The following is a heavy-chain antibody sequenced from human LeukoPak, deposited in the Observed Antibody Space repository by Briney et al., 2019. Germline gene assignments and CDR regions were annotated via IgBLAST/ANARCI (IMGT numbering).Heavy chain of an antibody. V-gene: IGHV1-2*02. CDR3: AQDTSLASTAYDMPGA. J-gene: IGHJ5*02. Sequence: GASVRVSCKTSGNTFTAYYIHWVRQAPGQGLPWMGWINPATGNTKYVERVQGRVTMTRDTSVSTAYMDLNRMTSNDTAVYFCAQDTSLASTAYDMPGAWGQGTLVIVSS. CDR2: INPATGNT. D-gene: IGHD1-1*01. CDR1: GNTFTAYY.